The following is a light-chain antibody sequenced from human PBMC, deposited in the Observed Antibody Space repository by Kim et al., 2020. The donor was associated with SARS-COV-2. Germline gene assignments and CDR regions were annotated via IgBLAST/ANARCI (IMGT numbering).Light chain of an antibody. Sequence: EIVLTQSPGTLSLSPGERATLSCRASQSVSSSYLAWYQQKPGQAPRLLIFSASSRATGIPDRFSGSGSGTDFTLTISRLEPEDFAVYYCQQYGSSLLWTFGQGTKVDIK. J-gene: IGKJ1*01. CDR2: SAS. V-gene: IGKV3-20*01. CDR3: QQYGSSLLWT. CDR1: QSVSSSY.